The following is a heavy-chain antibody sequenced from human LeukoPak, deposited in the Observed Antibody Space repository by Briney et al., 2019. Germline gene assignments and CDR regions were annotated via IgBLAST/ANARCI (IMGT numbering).Heavy chain of an antibody. J-gene: IGHJ4*02. CDR1: GFTFSSYD. Sequence: GGSLRLSCAASGFTFSSYDMHWVRQAPGKGLVWVSHIDSGGSWTSYADSVKGRFTISKDNAKNTVYLQMNNLRAEDTAVYYCVSFYETYWGRGTLVTVSS. D-gene: IGHD2/OR15-2a*01. CDR3: VSFYETY. CDR2: IDSGGSWT. V-gene: IGHV3-74*01.